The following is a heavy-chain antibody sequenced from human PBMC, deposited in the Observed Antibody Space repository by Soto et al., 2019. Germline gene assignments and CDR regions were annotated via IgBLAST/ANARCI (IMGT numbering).Heavy chain of an antibody. J-gene: IGHJ5*02. CDR2: ISSSSSYI. CDR1: GFTFSSYS. V-gene: IGHV3-21*01. D-gene: IGHD2-2*01. CDR3: ARDRDIVVVPAAENWFDP. Sequence: PGGSLRLSCAASGFTFSSYSMNWVRQAPGKGLEWVSSISSSSSYIYYADSVKGRFTISRDNAKNSLYLQMNSLRAEDTAVYYCARDRDIVVVPAAENWFDPWGQGTLVTVSS.